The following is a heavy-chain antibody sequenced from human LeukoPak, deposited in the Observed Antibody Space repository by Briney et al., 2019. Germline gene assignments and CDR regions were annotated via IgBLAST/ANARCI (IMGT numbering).Heavy chain of an antibody. CDR3: ATDCSSTSCYVGSYYYYGMDV. CDR1: GYTFTSYY. CDR2: INPSGGST. D-gene: IGHD2-2*01. V-gene: IGHV1-46*01. Sequence: GASVKVSCKASGYTFTSYYMHWVRQAPGQGLEWMGIINPSGGSTSYAQKFQGRVTMTRDTSTSTVYMELSSLRSEDTAVYYCATDCSSTSCYVGSYYYYGMDVWGQGTTVTVSS. J-gene: IGHJ6*02.